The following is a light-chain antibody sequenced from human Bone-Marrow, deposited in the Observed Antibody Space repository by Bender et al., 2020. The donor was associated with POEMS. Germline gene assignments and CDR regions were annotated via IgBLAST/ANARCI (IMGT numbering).Light chain of an antibody. CDR3: SSWDDSLNGWV. CDR1: SSNFGNNA. J-gene: IGLJ3*02. CDR2: SNN. Sequence: QSVLTQPPSASGTPGQSVTIPCSGTSSNFGNNAANWYQHVPGTAPKLLIYSNNQRPSGVPDRFSASTSGTSASLAISGLHSDDEADYYCSSWDDSLNGWVFGGGTKLTVL. V-gene: IGLV1-44*01.